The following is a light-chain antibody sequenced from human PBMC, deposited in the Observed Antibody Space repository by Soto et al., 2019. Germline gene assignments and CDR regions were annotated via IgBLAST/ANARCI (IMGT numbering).Light chain of an antibody. Sequence: DIVMTQSPDSLAVSLGERATINCKSSQSVLYSSNNKNYLTWYQQKPGQPPNLLIYWASTRESGVPDRLSGSGSGTDFTLTISSLQAEDVAVYYCQQYCSTPWTFGQGTKVEIK. J-gene: IGKJ1*01. CDR3: QQYCSTPWT. CDR2: WAS. CDR1: QSVLYSSNNKNY. V-gene: IGKV4-1*01.